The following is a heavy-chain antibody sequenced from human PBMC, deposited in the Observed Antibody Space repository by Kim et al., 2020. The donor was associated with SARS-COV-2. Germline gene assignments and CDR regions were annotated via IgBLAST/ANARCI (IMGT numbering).Heavy chain of an antibody. CDR3: ARDGAGVRWYRVYGMDV. CDR1: GFTFSSYG. J-gene: IGHJ6*02. CDR2: ISYDGSNK. D-gene: IGHD2-15*01. V-gene: IGHV3-33*05. Sequence: GGSLRLSCAASGFTFSSYGMHWVRQAPGKGLEWVAVISYDGSNKYYADSVKGRFTISRDNSKNTLYLQMNSLRAEDTAVYYCARDGAGVRWYRVYGMDVWGQGTTVTVSS.